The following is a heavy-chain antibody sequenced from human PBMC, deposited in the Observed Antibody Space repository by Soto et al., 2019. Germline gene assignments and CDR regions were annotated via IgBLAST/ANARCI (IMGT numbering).Heavy chain of an antibody. CDR1: GYTFTGYY. Sequence: GASVKVSCKASGYTFTGYYMHWVRQAPGQGLEWMGWINPNSGGTNHAQKFQGRVTMTRDTSISTAYMELSRLRSDDTAVYYCARKSTDSSGYYYVYGYWGQGTLVTVSS. D-gene: IGHD3-22*01. CDR3: ARKSTDSSGYYYVYGY. CDR2: INPNSGGT. J-gene: IGHJ4*02. V-gene: IGHV1-2*02.